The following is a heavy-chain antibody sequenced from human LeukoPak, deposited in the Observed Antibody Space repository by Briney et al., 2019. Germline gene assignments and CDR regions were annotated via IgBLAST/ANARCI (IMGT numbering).Heavy chain of an antibody. CDR2: IIPIFGTA. CDR1: GGTFSSYA. J-gene: IGHJ4*02. D-gene: IGHD5-24*01. V-gene: IGHV1-69*13. CDR3: ARGHEMATIDIDY. Sequence: VASVKVSCKASGGTFSSYAISWVRQAPGQGLEWMGGIIPIFGTANYAQKFQGRVTITADESTSTAYMELSSLRSEDTAVYYCARGHEMATIDIDYWGQGTLVTVSS.